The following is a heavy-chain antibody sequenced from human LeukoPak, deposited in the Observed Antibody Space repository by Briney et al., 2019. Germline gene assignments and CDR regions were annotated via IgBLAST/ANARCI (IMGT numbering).Heavy chain of an antibody. CDR2: IYYSGST. CDR1: GGSISSYY. CDR3: ARVAQKLERIAVAGTSEWRANWYFDL. D-gene: IGHD6-19*01. J-gene: IGHJ2*01. Sequence: PSETLSLTCTVSGGSISSYYWSWIRQPPGKGLEWIGYIYYSGSTNYNPSLKSRVTISVDTSKNQFSLKLSSVTAADTAMYYCARVAQKLERIAVAGTSEWRANWYFDLWGRGTLVTVSS. V-gene: IGHV4-59*08.